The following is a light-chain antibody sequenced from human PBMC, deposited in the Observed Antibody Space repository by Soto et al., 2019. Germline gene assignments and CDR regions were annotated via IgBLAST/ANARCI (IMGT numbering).Light chain of an antibody. CDR1: QSVSSF. CDR3: QQGSDWPLT. Sequence: EIVLTQSPVTLSLSPWERTTLXRRASQSVSSFLAWYQQKPGQAPRLLIYEASNRATGIPARFSGSGSGTDFTLTINSLEPEDFAFYYCQQGSDWPLTFGGGTKVDIK. CDR2: EAS. J-gene: IGKJ4*01. V-gene: IGKV3-11*01.